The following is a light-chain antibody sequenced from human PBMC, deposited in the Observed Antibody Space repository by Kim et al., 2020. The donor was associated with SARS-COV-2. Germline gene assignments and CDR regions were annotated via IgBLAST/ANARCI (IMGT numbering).Light chain of an antibody. J-gene: IGKJ1*01. CDR3: HQYSSYPRT. CDR1: HDIRSN. V-gene: IGKV1-16*01. CDR2: AAS. Sequence: DIQMTQSPSSLSASVGDRVTITCRASHDIRSNLAWFQQKPGRAPKSLIYAASSLQSGAPSRFSGGGSGTEFTLTISSLQAEDSATYYCHQYSSYPRTFGQGTKVDIK.